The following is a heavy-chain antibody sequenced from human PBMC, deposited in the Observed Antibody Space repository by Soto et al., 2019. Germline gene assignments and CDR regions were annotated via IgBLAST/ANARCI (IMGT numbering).Heavy chain of an antibody. J-gene: IGHJ6*02. CDR3: ARGIQYRYGMDV. CDR1: GFTFTSYW. V-gene: IGHV3-74*01. CDR2: INGDGSNT. D-gene: IGHD4-4*01. Sequence: GGSMRLSCAATGFTFTSYWMHWVRQAPGKGLVWVSRINGDGSNTFYADSVKGRLTISRDNAKNTVYLQMNSLRAEDTAVYYCARGIQYRYGMDVWGQGTTVTVSS.